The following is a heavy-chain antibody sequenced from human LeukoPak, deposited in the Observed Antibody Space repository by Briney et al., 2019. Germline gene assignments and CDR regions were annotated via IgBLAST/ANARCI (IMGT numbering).Heavy chain of an antibody. V-gene: IGHV3-74*01. D-gene: IGHD6-13*01. CDR1: GFTFSNAW. J-gene: IGHJ4*02. Sequence: GGSLRLSCAASGFTFSNAWMSWVRQAPGKGLVWVSRINSDGRSTSYADSVKGRFTTSRDNAENTLYLQMNSLRAEDTAVYYCTRGIAAAPDYWGQGTLVTVSS. CDR2: INSDGRST. CDR3: TRGIAAAPDY.